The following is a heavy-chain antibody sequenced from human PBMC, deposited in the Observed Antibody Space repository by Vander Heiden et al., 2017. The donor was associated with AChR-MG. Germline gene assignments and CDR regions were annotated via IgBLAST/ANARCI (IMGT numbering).Heavy chain of an antibody. CDR3: ARTRPRDDGNGCEP. J-gene: IGHJ5*02. Sequence: QVQLVQSGTEVKKPGSSVKVSCRPSGGTLSTYAFSWVRQAPGQGLEWMGRIIPILGGTNYAQRFQGRVTITADKSTSTAYMELSSLRSEDTAVYYGARTRPRDDGNGCEPWGQGTLGTVSS. V-gene: IGHV1-69*04. CDR1: GGTLSTYA. CDR2: IIPILGGT. D-gene: IGHD1-1*01.